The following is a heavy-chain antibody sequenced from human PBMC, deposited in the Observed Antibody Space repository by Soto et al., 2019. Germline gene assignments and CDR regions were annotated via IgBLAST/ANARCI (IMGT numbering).Heavy chain of an antibody. Sequence: QVQLQESGPGLVKPSETLSLTCTVSGGSISSYYWSWFRQPPGKGLEWIAYIYYSGSTNYNPSLKSRVTISEGTAKNQLSLRLSSVTAADTAVYSCARRGGDWYFDLWGRGTLVTVSS. J-gene: IGHJ2*01. CDR1: GGSISSYY. V-gene: IGHV4-59*01. CDR3: ARRGGDWYFDL. CDR2: IYYSGST. D-gene: IGHD3-16*01.